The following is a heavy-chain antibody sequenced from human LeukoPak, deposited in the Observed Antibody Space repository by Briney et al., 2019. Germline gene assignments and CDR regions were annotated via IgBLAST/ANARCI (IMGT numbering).Heavy chain of an antibody. CDR1: GFTFDDYA. J-gene: IGHJ4*02. CDR3: AKARWEPNFDY. Sequence: PGGSLRLSCAASGFTFDDYAMHWARQGPGKSLEWVSLINENGDIAYYGDSVRGRFTVSRDNAKNSLYLQMNSLTTEDTALYYCAKARWEPNFDYWGQGTLVTVSS. CDR2: INENGDIA. D-gene: IGHD1-26*01. V-gene: IGHV3-43*02.